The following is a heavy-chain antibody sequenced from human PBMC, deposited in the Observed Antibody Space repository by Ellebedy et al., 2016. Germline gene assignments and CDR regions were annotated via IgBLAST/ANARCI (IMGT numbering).Heavy chain of an antibody. V-gene: IGHV1-69*04. CDR2: IIPILGIA. CDR3: ARDGYNSDYYYYMDV. Sequence: SVKLSCXASGGTFSRYAISWVRQAPGQGLEWMGRIIPILGIANYAQKFQGRVTITADKSTSTAYMELSSLRSEDTAVYYCARDGYNSDYYYYMDVWGKGTTVTVSS. CDR1: GGTFSRYA. J-gene: IGHJ6*03. D-gene: IGHD5-24*01.